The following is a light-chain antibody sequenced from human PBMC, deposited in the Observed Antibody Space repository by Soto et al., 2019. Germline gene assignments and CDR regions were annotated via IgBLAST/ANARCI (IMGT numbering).Light chain of an antibody. CDR2: GAS. J-gene: IGKJ5*01. Sequence: CMASQTFSNSFLSWFQQIPGQAPRLLIYGASMRATGIPDRFSGSGSGTDFTLTISRLEPEDFAVYYCQQCGSSSTFGHGARLEIK. CDR1: QTFSNSF. CDR3: QQCGSSST. V-gene: IGKV3-20*01.